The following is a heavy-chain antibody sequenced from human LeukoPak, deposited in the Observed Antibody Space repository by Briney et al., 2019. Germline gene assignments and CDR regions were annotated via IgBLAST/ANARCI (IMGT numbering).Heavy chain of an antibody. Sequence: PGRSLRLSCAASGFTFSSYGMHWVRQAPGKGLEWVAVIWYDGSNKYYADSVKGRFTISRDNSKNTLYLQMNSLRAEDTAVYYCARDDTWYYDFWSGYGSYYYGMDVWGQGTTVTFSS. CDR1: GFTFSSYG. J-gene: IGHJ6*02. D-gene: IGHD3-3*01. CDR3: ARDDTWYYDFWSGYGSYYYGMDV. V-gene: IGHV3-33*01. CDR2: IWYDGSNK.